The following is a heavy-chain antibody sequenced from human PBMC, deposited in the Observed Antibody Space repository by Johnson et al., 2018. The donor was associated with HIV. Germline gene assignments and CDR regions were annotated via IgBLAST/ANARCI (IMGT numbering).Heavy chain of an antibody. J-gene: IGHJ3*02. CDR1: GFTFDDYA. CDR2: ITWNSGTI. Sequence: VQLVESGGGLVQPGRSLRLSCAASGFTFDDYAMHWVRQAPGKGLEWVSGITWNSGTIGFADSVKGRFTISRDNAKNSLYLQMNSLRPEDTAFYYCTTEWELLVAFDIWGQGTMVTVSS. D-gene: IGHD1-26*01. CDR3: TTEWELLVAFDI. V-gene: IGHV3-9*01.